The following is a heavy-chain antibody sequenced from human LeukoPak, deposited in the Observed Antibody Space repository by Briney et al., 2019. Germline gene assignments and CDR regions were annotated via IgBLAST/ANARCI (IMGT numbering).Heavy chain of an antibody. Sequence: GGSLRLSCAASGFTVSSNYMSWVRQAPGKGLEWVSVIYSGGSTYYADSVKGRFTISRDNSKNTLYLQMNSLRAEDTAVYYCASSSSGYPSTDYWGQGTLVTVSS. V-gene: IGHV3-66*01. D-gene: IGHD3-22*01. CDR2: IYSGGST. J-gene: IGHJ4*02. CDR1: GFTVSSNY. CDR3: ASSSSGYPSTDY.